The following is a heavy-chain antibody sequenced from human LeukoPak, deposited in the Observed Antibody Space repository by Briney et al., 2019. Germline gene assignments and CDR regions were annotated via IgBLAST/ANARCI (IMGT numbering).Heavy chain of an antibody. V-gene: IGHV3-30*18. D-gene: IGHD6-19*01. CDR2: ISYDGSNK. CDR3: AKERDSSGWYYFDY. CDR1: GFTFSSYG. J-gene: IGHJ4*02. Sequence: GGSLRLSCAASGFTFSSYGMHWVRQAPGKGLEWVAVISYDGSNKYYADSVKGRFTISGDNSKNTLYLQMNSLRAEDTAVYYCAKERDSSGWYYFDYWGQGTLVTVSS.